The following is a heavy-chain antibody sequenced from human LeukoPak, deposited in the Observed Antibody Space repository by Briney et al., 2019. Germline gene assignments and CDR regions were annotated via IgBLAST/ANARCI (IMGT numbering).Heavy chain of an antibody. D-gene: IGHD6-13*01. CDR2: IIPIFGTA. J-gene: IGHJ5*02. CDR1: GGTFSSYA. V-gene: IGHV1-69*13. Sequence: ASVKVSCKASGGTFSSYAISWVRQAPGQGLEWMGGIIPIFGTANYAQKFQGRVTITADESTSTAYMGLSSLRSEDTAVYYCARGLGSSFDWFDPWGQGTLVTVSS. CDR3: ARGLGSSFDWFDP.